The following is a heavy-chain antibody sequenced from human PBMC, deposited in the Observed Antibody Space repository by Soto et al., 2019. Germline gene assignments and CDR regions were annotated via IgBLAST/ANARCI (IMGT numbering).Heavy chain of an antibody. CDR2: MKPSCGDT. V-gene: IGHV1-8*01. CDR1: GYTFTTYD. Sequence: QVQLVQSGAEVREPGASVKVSCKASGYTFTTYDINWVRQATGQGLEWMGWMKPSCGDTGYGQKFQGRVALTRDTSTSTAYMELSGLKSEDTAVYYCVALARWGQGTLVTVSS. J-gene: IGHJ4*02. D-gene: IGHD6-6*01. CDR3: VALAR.